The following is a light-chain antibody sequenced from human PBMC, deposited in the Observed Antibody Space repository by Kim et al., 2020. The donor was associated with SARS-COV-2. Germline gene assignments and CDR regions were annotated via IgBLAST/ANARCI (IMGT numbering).Light chain of an antibody. CDR2: GAS. CDR1: QDFSSY. J-gene: IGKJ4*01. Sequence: AIRITQSLSSLSASTGDRVTITCRASQDFSSYLAWYQQKPGRAPKLLIYGASTLQSGVPSRFSGSGSGTDFTLTISCLRSEDFATYSCRQYYAYPLTFGGGTKVDIK. CDR3: RQYYAYPLT. V-gene: IGKV1-8*01.